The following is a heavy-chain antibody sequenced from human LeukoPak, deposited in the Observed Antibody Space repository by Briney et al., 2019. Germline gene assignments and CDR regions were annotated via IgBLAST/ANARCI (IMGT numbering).Heavy chain of an antibody. CDR2: INHSGST. V-gene: IGHV4-34*01. CDR3: ARGKYCSGGSCYRNIDLDY. J-gene: IGHJ4*02. Sequence: SETLSLTCAVYGGSFSGYCWSWIRQPPGKGLEWIGEINHSGSTNYNPSLKSRVTISVDTSKNQFSLKLSSVTAADTAVYYCARGKYCSGGSCYRNIDLDYWGQGTLVTVSS. D-gene: IGHD2-15*01. CDR1: GGSFSGYC.